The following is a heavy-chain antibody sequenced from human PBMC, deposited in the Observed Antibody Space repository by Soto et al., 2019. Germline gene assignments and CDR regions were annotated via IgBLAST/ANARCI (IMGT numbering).Heavy chain of an antibody. D-gene: IGHD5-12*01. CDR3: ARGHGIVATITIDY. V-gene: IGHV4-34*01. J-gene: IGHJ4*02. Sequence: SETLSLTCAVYGGSFSGYYWSWIRQPPGKGLEWIGEINHSGSTNYNPSLKIRVTISVDTSKNQFSLKLSSVTAADTAVYYCARGHGIVATITIDYWGQGTLVTVSS. CDR2: INHSGST. CDR1: GGSFSGYY.